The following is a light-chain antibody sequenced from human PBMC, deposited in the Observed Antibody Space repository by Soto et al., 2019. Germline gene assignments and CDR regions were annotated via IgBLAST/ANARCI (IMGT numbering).Light chain of an antibody. CDR1: QSLVYSDGSTY. J-gene: IGKJ1*01. Sequence: DVDMTQSPLSLPVTLGQPASISCRSSQSLVYSDGSTYLTWFQQRPGQSPRRLISEVSNRESGVPERFSASGSGTDFTLKSSRVEAEDVGVSYWMQGTHWPLTFGQGTKVEIK. V-gene: IGKV2-30*01. CDR2: EVS. CDR3: MQGTHWPLT.